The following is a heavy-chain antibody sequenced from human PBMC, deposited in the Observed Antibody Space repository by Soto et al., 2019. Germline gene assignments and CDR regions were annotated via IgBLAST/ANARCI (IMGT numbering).Heavy chain of an antibody. Sequence: SETLSLTCTVSGGSISSGDYYWSWIRQPPGKGLEWIGYIYYSGSTYYNPSLKSRVTISVDTSKNQFSLKLSSVTAADTAVYYCASIDYGDYEFGNYFDYWGQGTLVTVSS. J-gene: IGHJ4*02. D-gene: IGHD4-17*01. V-gene: IGHV4-30-4*01. CDR3: ASIDYGDYEFGNYFDY. CDR2: IYYSGST. CDR1: GGSISSGDYY.